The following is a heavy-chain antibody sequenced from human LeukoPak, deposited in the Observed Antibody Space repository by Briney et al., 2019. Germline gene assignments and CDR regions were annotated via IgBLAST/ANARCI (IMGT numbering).Heavy chain of an antibody. CDR3: ARKRDLLS. Sequence: GGSLRLSCAASGFTLSSYWMSWVRQAPGKGLEWVANIKQDGSEKYYVDSVKGRFTISRDNAKNSLYLQMNSLRAEDTAVYYCARKRDLLSWGQGTLVTVSS. J-gene: IGHJ1*01. D-gene: IGHD5-24*01. V-gene: IGHV3-7*01. CDR2: IKQDGSEK. CDR1: GFTLSSYW.